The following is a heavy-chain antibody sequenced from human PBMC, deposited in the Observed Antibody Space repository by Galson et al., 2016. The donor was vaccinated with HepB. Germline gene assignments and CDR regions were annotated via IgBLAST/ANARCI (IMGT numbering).Heavy chain of an antibody. V-gene: IGHV5-51*01. CDR1: GYSFVDHW. CDR2: IFPGDSDT. J-gene: IGHJ4*02. CDR3: ARHDRGHTGNGCLDS. D-gene: IGHD6-25*01. Sequence: QSGAEVKKPGESLRISCQASGYSFVDHWIGWVRQTPGKGLEWLGIIFPGDSDTIYNPSFQGQVSISADESINTAYLQWSSLQASDTAIYYCARHDRGHTGNGCLDSWGQGTLVTVSS.